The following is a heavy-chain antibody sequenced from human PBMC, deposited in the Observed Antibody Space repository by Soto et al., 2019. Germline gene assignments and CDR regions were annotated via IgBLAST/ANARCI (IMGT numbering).Heavy chain of an antibody. CDR2: VNYRGNT. CDR3: ARQGGNKFDY. V-gene: IGHV4-39*01. D-gene: IGHD3-16*01. J-gene: IGHJ4*02. Sequence: QLQLQESGPGLVKPSETLSLSCTVSGDSVISDHYYWAWVRQPPGKGLEWIGNVNYRGNTYQNPSLKSRLTITVDTSSNQVSLMLTSVTAADTSVYYCARQGGNKFDYWGQGTLVTVSS. CDR1: GDSVISDHYY.